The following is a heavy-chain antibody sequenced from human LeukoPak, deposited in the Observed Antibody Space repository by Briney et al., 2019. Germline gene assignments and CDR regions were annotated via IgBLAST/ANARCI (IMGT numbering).Heavy chain of an antibody. CDR3: AKDPGRYYDSSGYPI. J-gene: IGHJ4*02. CDR1: GFTFSSYA. CDR2: ISGSGGST. V-gene: IGHV3-23*01. D-gene: IGHD3-22*01. Sequence: GGSLRLSCAASGFTFSSYAMSWVRRAPGKGLEWVSAISGSGGSTYYADSVKGRFTISRDNSKNTLYLQMNSLKAEDTAVYYCAKDPGRYYDSSGYPIWGQGTLVTVSS.